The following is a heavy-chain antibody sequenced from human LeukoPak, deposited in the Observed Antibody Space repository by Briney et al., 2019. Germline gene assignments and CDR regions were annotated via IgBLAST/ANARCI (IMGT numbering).Heavy chain of an antibody. J-gene: IGHJ3*02. D-gene: IGHD6-13*01. Sequence: GGSLRLSCAASGFTFSSYWMSWVRQAPGKGLEWVANIKQDGSEKYYVDSVKGRFTISRDNAKNSLYLQMNSLRAEDTAVYYCATPKPGSSWYAAFVGDAFDIWGQGTMVTVSS. CDR1: GFTFSSYW. V-gene: IGHV3-7*01. CDR2: IKQDGSEK. CDR3: ATPKPGSSWYAAFVGDAFDI.